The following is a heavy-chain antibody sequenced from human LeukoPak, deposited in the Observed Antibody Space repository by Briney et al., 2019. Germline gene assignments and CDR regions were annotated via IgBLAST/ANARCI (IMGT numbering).Heavy chain of an antibody. J-gene: IGHJ4*02. CDR2: IGSSSSYI. V-gene: IGHV3-21*01. CDR1: GFTFSSYS. D-gene: IGHD5-18*01. Sequence: GGSLRLSCAASGFTFSSYSMNWVRQAPGKGLEWVSSIGSSSSYIYYADSVKGRFTISRDNAKNSLYLQMNSLRAEDTAVYYCARAVDTAMVIPFDYWGQGTLATVSS. CDR3: ARAVDTAMVIPFDY.